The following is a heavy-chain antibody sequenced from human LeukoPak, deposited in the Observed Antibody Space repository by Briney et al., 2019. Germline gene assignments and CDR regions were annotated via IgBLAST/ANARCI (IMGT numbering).Heavy chain of an antibody. D-gene: IGHD2-8*01. CDR1: GFTFSTYS. Sequence: PGGSLRLSCAASGFTFSTYSVNWFRQAPGKGLEWVSYISSSGSTIYYADSVKGRFTISRDNAKNSLYLQMNSLSAEDTAVFYCAREEADGLDYWGQGTLVTVSS. V-gene: IGHV3-48*01. CDR3: AREEADGLDY. J-gene: IGHJ4*02. CDR2: ISSSGSTI.